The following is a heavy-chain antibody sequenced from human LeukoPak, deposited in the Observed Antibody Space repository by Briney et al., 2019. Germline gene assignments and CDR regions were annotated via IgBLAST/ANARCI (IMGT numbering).Heavy chain of an antibody. D-gene: IGHD4-17*01. CDR1: GYIFTGYY. CDR2: INPNSGDT. CDR3: ARKAPVNYYYYYYMDV. V-gene: IGHV1-2*02. J-gene: IGHJ6*03. Sequence: ASVKVSCKTSGYIFTGYYMHWVRQAPGQGLEWMGWINPNSGDTNYAQKFQGRVTMTRNTSISTAYMELSSLRSEDTAVYYCARKAPVNYYYYYYMDVWGKGTTVT.